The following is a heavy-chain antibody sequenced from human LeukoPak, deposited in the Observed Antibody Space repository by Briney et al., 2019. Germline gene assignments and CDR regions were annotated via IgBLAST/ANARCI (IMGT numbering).Heavy chain of an antibody. CDR1: GFTFSSYE. CDR3: ARDRGIAVAPRGLDY. V-gene: IGHV3-48*03. D-gene: IGHD6-19*01. J-gene: IGHJ4*02. Sequence: PGGSLRLSCAASGFTFSSYEMNWVRQAPGKGLEWVSYISSSGSTIYYADSVKGRFTISRDNAKNSLYLQMNSLRAEDTAVYYCARDRGIAVAPRGLDYWGQGTLVTVSS. CDR2: ISSSGSTI.